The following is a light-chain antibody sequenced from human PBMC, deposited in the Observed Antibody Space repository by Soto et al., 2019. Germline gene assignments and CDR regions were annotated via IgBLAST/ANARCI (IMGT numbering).Light chain of an antibody. J-gene: IGKJ1*01. CDR1: QSISTW. V-gene: IGKV1-5*03. Sequence: IQTTQSPSAVSAFVEDRVTMTCRASQSISTWLAWYQPKPGKAPKLMIYKAYSLESGVPSRFSGSGYGTEFTLTISSLQPDDFAPYYCKLSYSNPRRFGEGTMVDVK. CDR3: KLSYSNPRR. CDR2: KAY.